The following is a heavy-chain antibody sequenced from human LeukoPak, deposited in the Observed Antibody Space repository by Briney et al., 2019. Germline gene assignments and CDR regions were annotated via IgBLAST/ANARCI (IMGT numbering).Heavy chain of an antibody. CDR2: IYSGGST. J-gene: IGHJ3*02. Sequence: GGSLRLSCAASGFTVSSNYMSWVRQAPGKGLEWVSVIYSGGSTYYADSVKGRFTISRDNSKNTLYLQMNSLRAEDTAVYYCARVAIAAAGDSDAFDIWGQGTMVTVSS. D-gene: IGHD6-13*01. CDR3: ARVAIAAAGDSDAFDI. V-gene: IGHV3-53*01. CDR1: GFTVSSNY.